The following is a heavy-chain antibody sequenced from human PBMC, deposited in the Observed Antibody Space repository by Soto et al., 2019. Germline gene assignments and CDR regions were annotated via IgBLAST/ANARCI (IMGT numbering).Heavy chain of an antibody. CDR3: ARRGGSSSGYYYYAMDV. J-gene: IGHJ6*02. Sequence: SETLSLTCSVSSDSMNSGGYYWSWIRQHPGKGLEWIGYIYSNGDTYYNPSLKSRVTISVDTSKNQFSLNLMSVTAADTAAYYCARRGGSSSGYYYYAMDVWGQGTTVTVSS. CDR1: SDSMNSGGYY. CDR2: IYSNGDT. V-gene: IGHV4-31*03. D-gene: IGHD6-6*01.